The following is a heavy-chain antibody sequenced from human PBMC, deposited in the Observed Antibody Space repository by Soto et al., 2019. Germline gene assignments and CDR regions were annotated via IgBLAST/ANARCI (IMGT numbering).Heavy chain of an antibody. V-gene: IGHV3-23*01. CDR3: TKLSGASPNYYYDY. D-gene: IGHD6-25*01. J-gene: IGHJ4*02. Sequence: PGGSLRLSCAASGFIFSSYAMTWVRQAPGKGLEWVSTISGSSDKTYDADSVKGRFAISRDNSKNSLFLQMNSLRAEDTAVYYCTKLSGASPNYYYDYWGQGTMGTVPS. CDR2: ISGSSDKT. CDR1: GFIFSSYA.